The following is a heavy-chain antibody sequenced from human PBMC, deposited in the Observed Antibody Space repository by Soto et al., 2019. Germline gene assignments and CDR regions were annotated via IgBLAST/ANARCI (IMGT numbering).Heavy chain of an antibody. CDR1: GFTFSSYG. V-gene: IGHV3-30*18. J-gene: IGHJ6*02. CDR2: ISYDGSNK. D-gene: IGHD1-26*01. Sequence: GGSLRLSCAASGFTFSSYGMHWVRQAPGKGLEWVAVISYDGSNKYYADSVKGRFAISRDNSKNTLYLQMNSLRAEDTAVYYCAKDVVVGATTGLGDYYYYYGMDVWGQGTTVTVSS. CDR3: AKDVVVGATTGLGDYYYYYGMDV.